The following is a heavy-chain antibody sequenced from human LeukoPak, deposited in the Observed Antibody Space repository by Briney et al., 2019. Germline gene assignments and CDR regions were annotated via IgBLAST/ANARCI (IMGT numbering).Heavy chain of an antibody. CDR1: GYTFTSYY. J-gene: IGHJ4*02. Sequence: GASVKVSCKASGYTFTSYYMHWVRQAPGQGLEWMGIINPSGGSTSYAQKFQGRVTMTRDTSISTAYMELSSLRSDDTAVYYCARGGRWARFGGVMYLDYWGQGTLVTVSP. CDR3: ARGGRWARFGGVMYLDY. CDR2: INPSGGST. V-gene: IGHV1-46*01. D-gene: IGHD3-16*01.